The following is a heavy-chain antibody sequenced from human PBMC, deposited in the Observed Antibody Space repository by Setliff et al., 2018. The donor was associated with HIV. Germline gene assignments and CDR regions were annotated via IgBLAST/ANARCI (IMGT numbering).Heavy chain of an antibody. V-gene: IGHV3-7*01. CDR3: ARDATRGGDFDF. CDR1: GFTFSNFW. CDR2: IREDGSET. D-gene: IGHD1-26*01. Sequence: RLSCATSGFTFSNFWMTWVRQAPGKGLEWVANIREDGSETFYVDSVKGRFTMSRDNAKNLVYLEMNSLKVEDTAVYYCARDATRGGDFDFWGQGTLVTVSS. J-gene: IGHJ4*02.